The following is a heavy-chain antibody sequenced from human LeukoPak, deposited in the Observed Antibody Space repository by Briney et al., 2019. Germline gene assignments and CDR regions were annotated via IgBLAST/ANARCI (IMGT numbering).Heavy chain of an antibody. CDR2: IYTSGST. Sequence: SQTLSLTCTVSGGSISSGSYYWSWIRQPAGKGLEWIGRIYTSGSTNYNPSLKSRVTISVDTSKSQFSLKLSSVTAADTAVYYCARDSRDYGDYYFDYWGQGTLVTVSS. J-gene: IGHJ4*02. V-gene: IGHV4-61*02. CDR1: GGSISSGSYY. CDR3: ARDSRDYGDYYFDY. D-gene: IGHD4-17*01.